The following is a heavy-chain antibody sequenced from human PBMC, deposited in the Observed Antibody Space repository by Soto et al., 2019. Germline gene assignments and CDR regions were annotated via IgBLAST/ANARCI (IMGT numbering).Heavy chain of an antibody. V-gene: IGHV3-23*01. J-gene: IGHJ4*02. CDR2: ISGSGGST. CDR1: GFTFSSYA. Sequence: PGGSLRLSCAASGFTFSSYAMSLVRQAPGKGLEWVSAISGSGGSTYYADSVKGRFTISRDNSKNTLYLQMNSLRAEDTAVYYCAKDQGYYYGSGSYYLHWGQGTLVTVSS. D-gene: IGHD3-10*01. CDR3: AKDQGYYYGSGSYYLH.